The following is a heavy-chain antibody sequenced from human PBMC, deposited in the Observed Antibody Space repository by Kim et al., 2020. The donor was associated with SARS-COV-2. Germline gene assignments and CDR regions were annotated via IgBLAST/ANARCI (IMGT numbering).Heavy chain of an antibody. CDR3: ARASYYSSSWYVFWFDP. J-gene: IGHJ5*02. Sequence: LKSRVTISVDTSKNQFSLKLSSVTAADTAVYYCARASYYSSSWYVFWFDPWGQGTLVTVSS. V-gene: IGHV4-59*01. D-gene: IGHD6-13*01.